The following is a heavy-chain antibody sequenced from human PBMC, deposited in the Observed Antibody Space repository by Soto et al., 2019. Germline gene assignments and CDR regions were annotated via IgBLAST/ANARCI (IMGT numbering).Heavy chain of an antibody. CDR2: TYYRSRWYN. J-gene: IGHJ4*02. Sequence: QVQLQQSGPGLVKPSQTLSLTCAISGDSVSDNTAAWNWIRQSPSRGLEWLGRTYYRSRWYNDYAVSVRSRISIYPDTAKNQFSLQLNSVTPEDTAVYYCARDGGIALTTFDYWGQGSLVTVSS. CDR3: ARDGGIALTTFDY. D-gene: IGHD4-17*01. CDR1: GDSVSDNTAA. V-gene: IGHV6-1*01.